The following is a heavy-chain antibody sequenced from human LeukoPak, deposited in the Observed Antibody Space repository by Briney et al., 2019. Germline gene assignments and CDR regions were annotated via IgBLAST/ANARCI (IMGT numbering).Heavy chain of an antibody. V-gene: IGHV3-30*04. CDR3: ARVLYYYDSSGYDH. CDR1: GFIFSNYA. Sequence: GGSLRLSCAASGFIFSNYAMHWVRQAPGKGLEWVALISSDGSKIYYADSVKGRFTISRDNSRNTLYLQMNSLRAEDTAVYYCARVLYYYDSSGYDHWGQGTLVTVSS. J-gene: IGHJ5*02. D-gene: IGHD3-22*01. CDR2: ISSDGSKI.